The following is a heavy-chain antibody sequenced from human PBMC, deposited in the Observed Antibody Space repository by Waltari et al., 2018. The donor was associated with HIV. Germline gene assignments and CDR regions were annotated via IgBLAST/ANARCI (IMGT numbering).Heavy chain of an antibody. CDR3: ARVFRGTVNYFDSRLGH. D-gene: IGHD3-22*01. Sequence: QVQLVQHGAEVKKPGASVKVSCKASGYTFSDYYMHWVRQAPGQGLEWMGWINPNSGGTRYAEKFQGRVTMTRDTSISTAYMELSRLRFDDTAVYYCARVFRGTVNYFDSRLGHWGQGTLVTVSS. CDR2: INPNSGGT. V-gene: IGHV1-2*02. J-gene: IGHJ5*02. CDR1: GYTFSDYY.